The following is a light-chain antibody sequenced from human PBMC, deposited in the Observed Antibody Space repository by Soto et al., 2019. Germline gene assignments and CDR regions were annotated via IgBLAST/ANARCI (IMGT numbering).Light chain of an antibody. Sequence: EIVLTQSPGTLSLSPGERATLSCRASQSVGNNYLVWYQQRPGQPPRFLMYDVSTRAAGIPDRFSGSGSGTDFTLTISRLEPEDFAVYYCQQYGSTPLTFGGGTKVEIE. V-gene: IGKV3-20*01. CDR2: DVS. J-gene: IGKJ4*01. CDR3: QQYGSTPLT. CDR1: QSVGNNY.